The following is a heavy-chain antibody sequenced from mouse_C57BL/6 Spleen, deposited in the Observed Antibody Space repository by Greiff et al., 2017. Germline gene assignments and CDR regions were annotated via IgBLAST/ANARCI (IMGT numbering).Heavy chain of an antibody. CDR3: ASYGNYALDY. V-gene: IGHV1-52*01. CDR1: GYTFTSYW. Sequence: QVQLQQPGAELVRPGSSVKLSCKASGYTFTSYWMHWVKQRPIQGLEWIGNIDPSDSETHYNQKFKDKATLTVDKSSSPAYMQLSSLTSEDSAVYYCASYGNYALDYWGQGTSVTVSS. D-gene: IGHD2-10*02. CDR2: IDPSDSET. J-gene: IGHJ4*01.